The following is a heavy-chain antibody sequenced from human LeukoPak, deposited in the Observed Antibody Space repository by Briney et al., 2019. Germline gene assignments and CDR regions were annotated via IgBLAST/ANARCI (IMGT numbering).Heavy chain of an antibody. CDR1: GDSISSYY. CDR3: ARHVYDSSGPPHGMDV. CDR2: IYYSGST. Sequence: SETLSLTCTVSGDSISSYYWSWIRQPPGKGLEWIGYIYYSGSTNYNPSLKSRVTISVDTSKNQFSLKLSSVTAADTAVYYCARHVYDSSGPPHGMDVWGQGTTVTVSS. J-gene: IGHJ6*02. V-gene: IGHV4-59*08. D-gene: IGHD3-22*01.